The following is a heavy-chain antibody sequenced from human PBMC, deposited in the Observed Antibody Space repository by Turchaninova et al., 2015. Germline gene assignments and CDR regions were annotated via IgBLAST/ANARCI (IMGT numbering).Heavy chain of an antibody. CDR1: GFTFGSYT. CDR3: ARGHYDILAGYYLWYFDQ. D-gene: IGHD3-9*01. J-gene: IGHJ4*02. V-gene: IGHV3-21*01. CDR2: STSSSSYK. Sequence: EVQLVESGGGLVKPGGSLGLSWADSGFTFGSYTMNWFLQSPGKGLEWVASSTSSSSYKYYADSVKGRFTISRDNAKNSLYLQMNSLRAEDTAVYYCARGHYDILAGYYLWYFDQWGQGTLVTVSS.